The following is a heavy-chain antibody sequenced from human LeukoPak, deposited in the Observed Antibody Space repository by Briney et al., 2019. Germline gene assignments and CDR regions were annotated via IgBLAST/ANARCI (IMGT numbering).Heavy chain of an antibody. V-gene: IGHV4-38-2*02. Sequence: SETLSLTCTVSGYSISSGYYWGWIRQPPGKGLEWIGSIYHSGSTYYNPSLKSRVTISVDTSKDQFSLKLSSVTAADTAVYYCARVGLLQTPDPWGQGTLVTVSS. CDR2: IYHSGST. CDR3: ARVGLLQTPDP. J-gene: IGHJ5*02. CDR1: GYSISSGYY. D-gene: IGHD2-15*01.